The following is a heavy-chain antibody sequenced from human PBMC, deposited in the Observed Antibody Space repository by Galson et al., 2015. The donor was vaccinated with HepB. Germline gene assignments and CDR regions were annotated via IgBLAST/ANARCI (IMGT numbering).Heavy chain of an antibody. V-gene: IGHV3-48*01. CDR3: ARDRGDIVVQSAFDY. J-gene: IGHJ4*02. Sequence: SLRLSCAASGFTFSSYIMNWVHQAPGEGRGWVSYISSSSRTIYDADSVKGRFTTYRDNAKNQLYLQMNSLRAEDTAVYYCARDRGDIVVQSAFDYWGQRTLVPAS. CDR2: ISSSSRTI. CDR1: GFTFSSYI. D-gene: IGHD2-15*01.